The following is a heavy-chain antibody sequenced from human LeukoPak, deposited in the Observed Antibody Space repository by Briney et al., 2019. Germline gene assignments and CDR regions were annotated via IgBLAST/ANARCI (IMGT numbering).Heavy chain of an antibody. Sequence: GGSLRLSCAASGFTFSIYAMSWVRQAPGKGLEWVSTISGSGGSTYYADSVKGRFTISRDNSKNTLYLQMNSLRAEDTAVYYCAKDGYSYNLDYWGQGTLVTVSS. CDR1: GFTFSIYA. V-gene: IGHV3-23*01. D-gene: IGHD5-18*01. CDR3: AKDGYSYNLDY. CDR2: ISGSGGST. J-gene: IGHJ4*02.